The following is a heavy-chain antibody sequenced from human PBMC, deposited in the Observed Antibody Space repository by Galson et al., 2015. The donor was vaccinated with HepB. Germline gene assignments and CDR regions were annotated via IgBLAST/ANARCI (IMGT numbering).Heavy chain of an antibody. D-gene: IGHD6-19*01. CDR3: ARARGQWLVRDLDY. V-gene: IGHV3-30*03. Sequence: SLRLSCAASGFTFSSYGMHWVRQAPGKGLEWVAVISYDGSNKYYADSVKGRFTISRDNSKNTLYLQMNSLRAEDTAVYYCARARGQWLVRDLDYWGQGTLVTVSS. CDR2: ISYDGSNK. J-gene: IGHJ4*02. CDR1: GFTFSSYG.